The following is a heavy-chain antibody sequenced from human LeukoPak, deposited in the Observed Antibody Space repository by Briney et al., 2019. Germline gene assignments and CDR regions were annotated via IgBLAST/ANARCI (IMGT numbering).Heavy chain of an antibody. J-gene: IGHJ4*02. CDR1: GLTFSSYA. Sequence: PGGSLRLSCAASGLTFSSYAMTWVRQAPGKGLEWVSGISGSGGNTYYPDSVRGRFTISRDNSKNTLSLQMNSLRAEDTAVYYCAKEHYGSGMTTFDYLGQGALVTVSS. CDR3: AKEHYGSGMTTFDY. D-gene: IGHD3-10*01. V-gene: IGHV3-23*01. CDR2: ISGSGGNT.